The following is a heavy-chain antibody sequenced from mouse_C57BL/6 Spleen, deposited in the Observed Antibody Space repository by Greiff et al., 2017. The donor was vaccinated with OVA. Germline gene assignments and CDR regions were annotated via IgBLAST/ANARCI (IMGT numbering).Heavy chain of an antibody. J-gene: IGHJ1*03. D-gene: IGHD2-2*01. Sequence: EVKLMESGGGLVQPGGSLKLSCAASGFTFSDYYMYWVRQTPEKRLEWVAYISNGGGSTYYPDTVKGRFTISRDNAKNPLYLQMSRLKSEDTAMYDCASQYGYDWYFDVWGTGTTLTVSS. V-gene: IGHV5-12*01. CDR1: GFTFSDYY. CDR3: ASQYGYDWYFDV. CDR2: ISNGGGST.